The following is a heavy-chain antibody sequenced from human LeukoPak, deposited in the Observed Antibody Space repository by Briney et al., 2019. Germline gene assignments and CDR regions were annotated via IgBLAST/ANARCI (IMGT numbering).Heavy chain of an antibody. CDR2: IKQDGSEK. CDR3: ARSFYSSSWDDAFDI. D-gene: IGHD6-13*01. CDR1: GFTFSSYW. Sequence: PGGSLRLSCAASGFTFSSYWMSWVRQAPGKGLEWVANIKQDGSEKYYVDSVKGRFTISRDNAKNSLYLQMNSLGAEDTAVYYCARSFYSSSWDDAFDIWGQGTMVTVSS. V-gene: IGHV3-7*01. J-gene: IGHJ3*02.